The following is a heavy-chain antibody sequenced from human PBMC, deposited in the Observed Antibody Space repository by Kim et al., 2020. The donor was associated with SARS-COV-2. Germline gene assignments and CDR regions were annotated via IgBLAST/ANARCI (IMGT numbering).Heavy chain of an antibody. CDR1: GFTFTSFS. Sequence: GGSLRLSCAASGFTFTSFSMYWIRQAPGKGLEWVAFMVYDGNGASYSDSVKGRFTISRDNSGNNLYLQMNNLRADDTAVYFCGKDRVPDGFYDVDYWGPG. CDR3: GKDRVPDGFYDVDY. J-gene: IGHJ4*02. V-gene: IGHV3-30*02. CDR2: MVYDGNGA. D-gene: IGHD3-16*01.